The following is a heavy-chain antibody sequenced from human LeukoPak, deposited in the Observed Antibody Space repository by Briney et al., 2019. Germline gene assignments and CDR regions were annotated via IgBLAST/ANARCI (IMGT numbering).Heavy chain of an antibody. V-gene: IGHV5-51*01. CDR3: ARLSCSSTSCYPYYFDY. D-gene: IGHD2-2*01. CDR1: GYSFTSYW. CDR2: SYPGDSDT. J-gene: IGHJ4*02. Sequence: GESLKISCKGSGYSFTSYWIGWVRQMPGKGLEWMGISYPGDSDTRYSPSFQGQVTISADKSISTAYLQWSSLKASDTAMYYCARLSCSSTSCYPYYFDYWGQGTLVTVSS.